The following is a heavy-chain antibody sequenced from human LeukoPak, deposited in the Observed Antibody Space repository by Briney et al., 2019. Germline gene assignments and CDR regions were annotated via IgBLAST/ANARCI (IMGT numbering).Heavy chain of an antibody. CDR1: GFNLKTYS. D-gene: IGHD3-16*01. CDR3: ARDLTSAYWTPGGYYYYMDV. Sequence: GGSLRLSCAASGFNLKTYSINWVRQAPGKGLEWISYITSDSAFMYYADSVKGRFTISRDNAKNSVYLQMRSLRVEDTAVYYCARDLTSAYWTPGGYYYYMDVWGKGTTVTVSS. V-gene: IGHV3-48*01. J-gene: IGHJ6*03. CDR2: ITSDSAFM.